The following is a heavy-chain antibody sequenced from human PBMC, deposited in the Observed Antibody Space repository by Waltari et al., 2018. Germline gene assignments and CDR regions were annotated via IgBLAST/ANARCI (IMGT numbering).Heavy chain of an antibody. Sequence: EVQLLESGGGLVQPGGSLRLSCAASGFTFSSYAMSWARQAPGKGLDWVSAISGSCASRYYADSVKGRLTISRDNSKNTLYLQMNSLRAEDTAVYYCAKDRKTLAVAGPFDYWGQGTLVTVSS. J-gene: IGHJ4*02. V-gene: IGHV3-23*01. D-gene: IGHD6-19*01. CDR2: ISGSCASR. CDR3: AKDRKTLAVAGPFDY. CDR1: GFTFSSYA.